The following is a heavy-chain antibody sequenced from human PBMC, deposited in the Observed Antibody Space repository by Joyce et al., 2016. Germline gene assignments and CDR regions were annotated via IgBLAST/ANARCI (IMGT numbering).Heavy chain of an antibody. CDR2: ISGSDDGT. D-gene: IGHD2-15*01. J-gene: IGHJ4*02. V-gene: IGHV3-23*01. CDR1: GFSFSSYA. Sequence: EVQLLESGGGWVQTGGSLRLSCAASGFSFSSYAMGWVRQAQGKVLEWVSAISGSDDGTYHADSVRGRFTIARDNSKNTLYLQMNSLTAEDTAIYYCAKGTLGSCSGTTCYPLDSWGQGTLVTVSS. CDR3: AKGTLGSCSGTTCYPLDS.